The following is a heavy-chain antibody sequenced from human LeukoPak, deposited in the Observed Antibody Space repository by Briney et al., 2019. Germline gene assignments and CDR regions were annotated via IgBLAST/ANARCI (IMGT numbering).Heavy chain of an antibody. D-gene: IGHD6-13*01. CDR2: ISGSNGNT. CDR3: ARYPLSYSSNWHYYFDY. Sequence: GASVKVSCKASGYTFTSYGVSWVRQAPGQGLEWMGWISGSNGNTNFAQKLQGRVTLTTDTSTSTAYMELRSLTSDDTAVYYCARYPLSYSSNWHYYFDYWGQGTLLTVSS. V-gene: IGHV1-18*01. CDR1: GYTFTSYG. J-gene: IGHJ4*02.